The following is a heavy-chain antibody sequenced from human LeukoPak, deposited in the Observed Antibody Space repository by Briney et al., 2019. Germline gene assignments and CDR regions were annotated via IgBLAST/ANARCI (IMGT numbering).Heavy chain of an antibody. V-gene: IGHV1-8*01. CDR3: ARGRDPRSYYYMDV. CDR1: GYTFTSYD. J-gene: IGHJ6*03. D-gene: IGHD2-21*02. CDR2: MQPNSGNT. Sequence: ASVKVSCKASGYTFTSYDINWERQATGQGLEWMGWMQPNSGNTGYAQKFQGRVTMTRNTSISTAYMELSSLRSEDTAVYYCARGRDPRSYYYMDVWGKGTTVTVSS.